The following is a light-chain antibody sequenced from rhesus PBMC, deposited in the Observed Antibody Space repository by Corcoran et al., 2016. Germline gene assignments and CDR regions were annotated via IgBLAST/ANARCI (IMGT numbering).Light chain of an antibody. J-gene: IGKJ4*01. CDR1: QNNYSN. CDR2: AAS. V-gene: IGKV1S8*01. CDR3: QHYYDDPLT. Sequence: DIQMTQSPSALSASVGDRVTISCRGSQNNYSNLAWYQQKPGKAPKLLIYAASSLQTGIPSRFSGSGSGTDFTLTINSLQPENSAAYYDQHYYDDPLTFSGGTKVEIK.